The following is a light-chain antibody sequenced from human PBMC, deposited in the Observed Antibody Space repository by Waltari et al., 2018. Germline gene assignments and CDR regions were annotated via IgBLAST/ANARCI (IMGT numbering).Light chain of an antibody. Sequence: DIVLTQSPDSLAVSLGERATIKCRSSQSVLSSSNNRNYLGWDQQKPGQTPKLLISWASTREFGVPDRFSGSGSGTDFTRTISSLQAEDVALYYCQQCYTFPYTFGQGTKLELK. J-gene: IGKJ2*01. V-gene: IGKV4-1*01. CDR2: WAS. CDR3: QQCYTFPYT. CDR1: QSVLSSSNNRNY.